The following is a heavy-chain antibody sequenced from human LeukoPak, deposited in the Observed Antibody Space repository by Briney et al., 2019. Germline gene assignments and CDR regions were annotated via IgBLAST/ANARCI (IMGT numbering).Heavy chain of an antibody. CDR1: GGTFSSYA. CDR3: ARSDIEVVPRHYYFDY. J-gene: IGHJ4*02. D-gene: IGHD2-2*01. V-gene: IGHV1-69*04. CDR2: IIPILGIA. Sequence: SVKVSCKASGGTFSSYAISWVRQAPGQGLEWMGRIIPILGIANYAQKFQGRVTITADKSTSTAYMELSSLRSEDTAVYYCARSDIEVVPRHYYFDYWGQGTLVTVSS.